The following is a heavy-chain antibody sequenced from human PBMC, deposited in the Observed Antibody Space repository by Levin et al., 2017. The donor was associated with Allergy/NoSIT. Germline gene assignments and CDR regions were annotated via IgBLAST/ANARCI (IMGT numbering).Heavy chain of an antibody. CDR1: GFSLRTSGVG. Sequence: SGPTLVKPPQTLTLTCTFSGFSLRTSGVGVGWIRQPPGKALEWLALIYWDDDKRYRPSLKSRLTITKDTSKNQVVLTMTNMDPVDTATYYCAHSPDGYGRGWYKFDYWGQGTLVTVSS. CDR2: IYWDDDK. D-gene: IGHD6-19*01. CDR3: AHSPDGYGRGWYKFDY. V-gene: IGHV2-5*02. J-gene: IGHJ4*02.